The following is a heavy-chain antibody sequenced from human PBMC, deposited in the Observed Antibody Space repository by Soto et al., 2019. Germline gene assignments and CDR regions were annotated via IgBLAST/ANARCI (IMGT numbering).Heavy chain of an antibody. CDR1: AGFLSRHH. D-gene: IGHD1-1*01. CDR2: IHHSGSI. V-gene: IGHV4-34*01. J-gene: IGHJ4*02. Sequence: SLSMSLTGAVYAGFLSRHHSNCFRRPPGKGLEWIGEIHHSGSINYNSSLKSRVTISADTSKNQFFLKLSSVTAADTAGDYCSRGGDAYKAGNYWGQGTLVTVS. CDR3: SRGGDAYKAGNY.